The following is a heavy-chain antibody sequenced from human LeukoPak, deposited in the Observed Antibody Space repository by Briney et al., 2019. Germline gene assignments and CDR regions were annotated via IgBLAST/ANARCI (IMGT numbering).Heavy chain of an antibody. Sequence: GGSLRLSCAASGFTFSSYAMTWVRQAPGKGLEWVSAISGSGGSTYYADSVKGRFTISRDNSKNTLYLQMNSLRAEDTAVHYCAKDRVVVITTPAGGDGMDVWGQGTTVTVSS. V-gene: IGHV3-23*01. D-gene: IGHD3-22*01. CDR3: AKDRVVVITTPAGGDGMDV. CDR1: GFTFSSYA. CDR2: ISGSGGST. J-gene: IGHJ6*02.